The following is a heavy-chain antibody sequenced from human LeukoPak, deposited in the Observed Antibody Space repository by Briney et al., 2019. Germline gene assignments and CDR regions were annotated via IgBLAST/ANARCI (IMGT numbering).Heavy chain of an antibody. J-gene: IGHJ4*02. Sequence: SGGSLRLSCAASGFTFSSYSMNWVRQAPGKGLEWVSSISTSSEYIYYADSVKGRFTISRNNAKSSLYLQMNSLRADDTAVYYCARDYYGSGTFDYWGQGTLVTVSS. CDR2: ISTSSEYI. V-gene: IGHV3-21*01. CDR1: GFTFSSYS. CDR3: ARDYYGSGTFDY. D-gene: IGHD3-10*01.